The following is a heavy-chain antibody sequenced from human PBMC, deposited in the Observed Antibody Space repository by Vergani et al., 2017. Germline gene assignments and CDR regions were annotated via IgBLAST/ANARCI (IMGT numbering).Heavy chain of an antibody. CDR3: TADPPGGSALVDY. Sequence: EVHLEESGGGLVQPGGSLRLSCAASGFTFGDYYMAWIRLAPGKGLEWVGRIKSEAAGGTPDYAAPVKGRITISRDDSKNTLFLQLNSLKVEDTAVYYCTADPPGGSALVDYWGQGTLVTVSS. V-gene: IGHV3-15*01. CDR1: GFTFGDYY. CDR2: IKSEAAGGTP. J-gene: IGHJ4*02. D-gene: IGHD1-26*01.